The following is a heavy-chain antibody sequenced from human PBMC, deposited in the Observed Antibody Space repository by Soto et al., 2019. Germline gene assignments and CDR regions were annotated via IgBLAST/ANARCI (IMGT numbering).Heavy chain of an antibody. V-gene: IGHV1-2*02. CDR1: GYTFTDYY. J-gene: IGHJ5*02. CDR2: INPNVGGT. Sequence: QVQLVQSGAEVKKPGASVYVSCKASGYTFTDYYVHWVRQAPGQGLEGMGWINPNVGGTNYARKFQGRVSMTRDTSISTVNMKLTRLSPDDTAIYCCARGGREVPRIPYDTWGQGTRVTVYS. D-gene: IGHD3-16*01. CDR3: ARGGREVPRIPYDT.